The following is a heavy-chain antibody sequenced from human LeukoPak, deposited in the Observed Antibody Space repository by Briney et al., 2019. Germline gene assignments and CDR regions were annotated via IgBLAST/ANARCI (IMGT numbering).Heavy chain of an antibody. CDR2: ISSSGSTI. Sequence: GGSLRLSCVASGFTFSNYEMNWVRQAAGKGLERVSYISSSGSTIYYADSVKGRFTISRDNAKNSLYLQMNSLRAEDTAVYYCAREEDYDGSGSYGPFDYWGQGTLVTVSS. V-gene: IGHV3-48*03. J-gene: IGHJ4*02. CDR3: AREEDYDGSGSYGPFDY. CDR1: GFTFSNYE. D-gene: IGHD3-22*01.